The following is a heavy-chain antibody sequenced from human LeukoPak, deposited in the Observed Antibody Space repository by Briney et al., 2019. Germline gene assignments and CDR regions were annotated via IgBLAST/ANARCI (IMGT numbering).Heavy chain of an antibody. J-gene: IGHJ3*02. D-gene: IGHD3-22*01. V-gene: IGHV3-7*01. CDR2: IKQDGSEK. CDR1: GFTFSSYW. CDR3: ARRGYDSSVYYLFHDAFDI. Sequence: GGSLRLPCAASGFTFSSYWMSWVRQAPGKGLEWVANIKQDGSEKHYVDSVKGRFTISRDNAKNSLYLQMNSLRAEDTAVYYCARRGYDSSVYYLFHDAFDIWGQGTMVTVSS.